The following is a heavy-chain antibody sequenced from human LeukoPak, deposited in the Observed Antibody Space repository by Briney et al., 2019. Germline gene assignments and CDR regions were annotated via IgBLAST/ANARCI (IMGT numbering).Heavy chain of an antibody. CDR3: AKGGHDFNPFYW. CDR1: GFTFSTYA. Sequence: TGGSLRLSCSASGFTFSTYAMRWVRQAPGKGLQWVSSVKGGGGDPLYADSVKGRFTISRDNSKNTLFLQLNSLRAEDSAVYYCAKGGHDFNPFYWWGQGTLVTVSS. D-gene: IGHD2-21*02. J-gene: IGHJ4*02. V-gene: IGHV3-23*01. CDR2: VKGGGGDP.